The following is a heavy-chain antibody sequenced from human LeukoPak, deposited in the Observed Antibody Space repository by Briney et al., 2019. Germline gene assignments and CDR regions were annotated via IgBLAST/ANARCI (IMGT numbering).Heavy chain of an antibody. Sequence: PSETLSLTCAVYGGSFSGYYWSWNRQPPGKGLEWIGEINHSGSTNYNPSLKSRVTISVDTSKNQFSLKLSSVTAADTAVYYCARVFGYSYGYRFDYWGQGTLVTVSS. CDR1: GGSFSGYY. J-gene: IGHJ4*02. V-gene: IGHV4-34*01. CDR2: INHSGST. CDR3: ARVFGYSYGYRFDY. D-gene: IGHD5-18*01.